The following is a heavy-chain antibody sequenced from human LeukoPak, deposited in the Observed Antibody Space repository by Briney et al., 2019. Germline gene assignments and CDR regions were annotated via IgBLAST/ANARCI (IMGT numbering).Heavy chain of an antibody. J-gene: IGHJ4*02. Sequence: GGSLRLSCAASGFPFSSYAMSWVRQAPGKGLEWVSAISGSGGSTYYADSVKGRFTISSDNSKNTLDLQMNSLRAEDTAVYYCARDRGYGGNSNAFDYWGQGTLVTVSS. CDR2: ISGSGGST. CDR3: ARDRGYGGNSNAFDY. D-gene: IGHD4-23*01. V-gene: IGHV3-23*01. CDR1: GFPFSSYA.